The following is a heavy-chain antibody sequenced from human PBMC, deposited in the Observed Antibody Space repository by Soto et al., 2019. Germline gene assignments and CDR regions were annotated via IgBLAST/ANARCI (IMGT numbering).Heavy chain of an antibody. D-gene: IGHD3-16*01. V-gene: IGHV3-23*01. J-gene: IGHJ3*02. CDR3: AKDRINNDSVSNSFDI. CDR2: IGGGGDDT. CDR1: GFTFSSYA. Sequence: GGPLRLSCAASGFTFSSYALRWVRQSPGKGLEWVSGIGGGGDDTYYADSVKGRFIISGDNSKSTQSLQKSGLRTEDTAVYYCAKDRINNDSVSNSFDIWGQGTLVTVSS.